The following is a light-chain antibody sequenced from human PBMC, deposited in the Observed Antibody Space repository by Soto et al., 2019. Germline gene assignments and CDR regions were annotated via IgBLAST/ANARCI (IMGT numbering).Light chain of an antibody. V-gene: IGLV1-40*01. Sequence: QSVLTQPPSLSGAPGQRVTISCTGSSSYIGTAYDVHWYQHLPGTAPKLLIYGNKNRPSGVPDRFSGSKSGISASLAISGLRSEDETDYYCAAWDDSLSGVVFGGGTKLTVL. CDR2: GNK. CDR3: AAWDDSLSGVV. CDR1: SSYIGTAYD. J-gene: IGLJ2*01.